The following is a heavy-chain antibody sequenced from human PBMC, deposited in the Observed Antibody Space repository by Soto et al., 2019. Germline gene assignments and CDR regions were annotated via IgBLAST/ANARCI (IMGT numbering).Heavy chain of an antibody. V-gene: IGHV3-33*01. CDR1: GFTFSSYG. J-gene: IGHJ3*02. CDR2: IWYDGSNK. Sequence: GGSLRLSCAASGFTFSSYGMHWVRQAPGKGLEWVAVIWYDGSNKYYADSVKGRFTISRDNSKNTLYLQMNSLRAEDTAVYYCATDPSSRWYEAAFDICGKXTMGTVSS. D-gene: IGHD6-19*01. CDR3: ATDPSSRWYEAAFDI.